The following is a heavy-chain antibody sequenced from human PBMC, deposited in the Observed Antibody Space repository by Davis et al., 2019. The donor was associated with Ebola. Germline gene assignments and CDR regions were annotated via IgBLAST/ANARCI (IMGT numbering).Heavy chain of an antibody. D-gene: IGHD1-1*01. CDR1: GFTFSSYG. J-gene: IGHJ4*02. V-gene: IGHV3-30*03. CDR3: ARQGTQYYFDY. Sequence: GESLKISRAASGFTFSSYGMHWVRQAPGKGLEWVAVISYDGINKYYADSVKGRFTISRDNSKNTLYLQMNSLRAEDTAVYYCARQGTQYYFDYWGQGTLVTVSS. CDR2: ISYDGINK.